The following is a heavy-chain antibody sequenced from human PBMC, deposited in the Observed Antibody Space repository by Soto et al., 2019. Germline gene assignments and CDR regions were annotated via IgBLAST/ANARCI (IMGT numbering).Heavy chain of an antibody. V-gene: IGHV1-69*01. CDR2: ISPIFGTP. Sequence: QVQLVQSGAEVKKPGSSVTVSCKASGGTFSSYTISWVRQAPGQGLEWMAGISPIFGTPIYAQKFQDRVTITAEDSTTTAYMEMNRLTYEDTAVYYCARVVVGSRLSLDYWGQGTLVTISS. CDR1: GGTFSSYT. CDR3: ARVVVGSRLSLDY. J-gene: IGHJ4*02. D-gene: IGHD1-26*01.